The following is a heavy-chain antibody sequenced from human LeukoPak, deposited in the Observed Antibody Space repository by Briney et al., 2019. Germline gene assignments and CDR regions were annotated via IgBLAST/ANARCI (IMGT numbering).Heavy chain of an antibody. CDR2: IYPGDSDT. CDR1: GYSFFRYW. J-gene: IGHJ4*02. CDR3: ARHGGSSWVFDY. D-gene: IGHD6-6*01. Sequence: GEFLKISCQASGYSFFRYWIGWVRQMPGKGLEWMGIIYPGDSDTRYSPSFQGQATISADKSISTAYLQWSSLKASDTAMYYCARHGGSSWVFDYWGQGTLVTVSS. V-gene: IGHV5-51*01.